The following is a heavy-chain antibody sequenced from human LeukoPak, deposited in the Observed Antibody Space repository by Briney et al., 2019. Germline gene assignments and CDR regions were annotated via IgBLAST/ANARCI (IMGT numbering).Heavy chain of an antibody. CDR1: GGSISSGGYY. D-gene: IGHD1-26*01. Sequence: PPQTLSLTCTVSGGSISSGGYYWSWIRQYSGKGLEWIGYIYYSGDTYYYPSFKSRVIISVDTSKSQFSLKLSSVTAADTAVYYCARDQMVGAIDYWGQGTLVTVSS. J-gene: IGHJ4*02. V-gene: IGHV4-31*03. CDR3: ARDQMVGAIDY. CDR2: IYYSGDT.